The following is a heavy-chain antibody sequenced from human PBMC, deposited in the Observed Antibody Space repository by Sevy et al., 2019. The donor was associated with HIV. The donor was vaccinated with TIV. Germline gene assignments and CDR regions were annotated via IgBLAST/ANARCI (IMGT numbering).Heavy chain of an antibody. V-gene: IGHV4-39*01. J-gene: IGHJ6*02. D-gene: IGHD3-3*01. Sequence: SETLSLTCTVSGGSISSSSYYWGWIRQPPGKGLEWIGSIYYSGSTYYNPSLKSRVTISVDTSKNQFSLKLSSVTAADTGVYYCARRQGFLEANYYYGMDVWGQGTTVTVSS. CDR1: GGSISSSSYY. CDR2: IYYSGST. CDR3: ARRQGFLEANYYYGMDV.